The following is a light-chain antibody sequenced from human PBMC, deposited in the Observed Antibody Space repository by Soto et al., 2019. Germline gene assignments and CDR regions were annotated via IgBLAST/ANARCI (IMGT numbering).Light chain of an antibody. Sequence: QSALTQPPSASGSPGQSVTFSCTGTSSDIGDYNYVSWYQQHPGKAPQLMIYEVTKRPSGVPDRVSGSKSGNTASLTVSGLQADDEADYYCSSYAGKNNYVFGTGTKLAVL. V-gene: IGLV2-8*01. CDR2: EVT. CDR3: SSYAGKNNYV. J-gene: IGLJ1*01. CDR1: SSDIGDYNY.